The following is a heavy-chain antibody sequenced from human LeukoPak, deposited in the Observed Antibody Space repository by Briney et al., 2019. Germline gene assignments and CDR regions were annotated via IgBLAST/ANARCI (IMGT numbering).Heavy chain of an antibody. CDR1: GFTFTSYG. D-gene: IGHD4-17*01. CDR3: AKDSDYGDYNLDY. Sequence: PGRSLRLPCAASGFTFTSYGMHWVRQAPGKGLEWVAVIWYDGSNKYYADSVKGRFTISRDNSNNTMYLQMNSLRAEDTAVYYCAKDSDYGDYNLDYWGQGTLVTVSS. V-gene: IGHV3-33*06. J-gene: IGHJ4*02. CDR2: IWYDGSNK.